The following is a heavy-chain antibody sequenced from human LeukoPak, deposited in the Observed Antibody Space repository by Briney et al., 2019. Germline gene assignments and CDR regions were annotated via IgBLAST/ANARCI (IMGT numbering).Heavy chain of an antibody. CDR2: ITYSGDNT. D-gene: IGHD2-2*01. CDR1: GFTVGSHA. Sequence: GGSLRLSCAASGFTVGSHAMTWVRQAPGKGLEWVSGITYSGDNTYYAGSVKGRFTISRDNSRNTLFLQMDSLGAEDTAVYYCAKDKLPTAMFSYVYWGQGTLVTVSS. CDR3: AKDKLPTAMFSYVY. V-gene: IGHV3-23*01. J-gene: IGHJ4*02.